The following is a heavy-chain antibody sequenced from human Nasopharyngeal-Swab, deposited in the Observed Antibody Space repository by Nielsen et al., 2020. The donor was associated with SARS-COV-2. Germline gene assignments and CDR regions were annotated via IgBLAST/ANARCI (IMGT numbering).Heavy chain of an antibody. D-gene: IGHD2-2*01. CDR2: MNPNSGNT. J-gene: IGHJ3*02. CDR3: ARAVEFCSSTSCYSSAFDI. V-gene: IGHV1-8*01. Sequence: QAPGQGLEWMGWMNPNSGNTGYAQKFQGRVTMTRNTSISTAYMELSSLRSEDTAVYYCARAVEFCSSTSCYSSAFDIWGQGTMVTVSS.